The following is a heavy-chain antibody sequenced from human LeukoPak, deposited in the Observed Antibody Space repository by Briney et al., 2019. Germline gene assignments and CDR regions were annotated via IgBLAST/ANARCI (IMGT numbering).Heavy chain of an antibody. CDR3: AALTTVVTAYYFDY. Sequence: SQTLSLTCTVSGGSISSYYWSWIRQPPGKGLEWIGYIYHSGSTDYNPSLKSRVTISVDTSKSQFSLKLTSVTAADTAVYYCAALTTVVTAYYFDYWGQGTLVTVSS. CDR2: IYHSGST. J-gene: IGHJ4*02. CDR1: GGSISSYY. V-gene: IGHV4-4*09. D-gene: IGHD4-23*01.